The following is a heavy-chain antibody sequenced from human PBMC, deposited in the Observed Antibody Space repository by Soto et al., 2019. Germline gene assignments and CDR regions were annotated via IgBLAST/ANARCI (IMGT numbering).Heavy chain of an antibody. CDR1: GFTFSSYA. J-gene: IGHJ6*02. CDR2: ISGSGGST. Sequence: GGSLRLSCAASGFTFSSYAMSWVRQAPGKGLEWVSAISGSGGSTYYADSVKGRFTISRDNSKNTLYLQMNSLRAEDTAVYYCAKTYGHVLRFLEWLLFYGMDVWGQGTTVTVSS. V-gene: IGHV3-23*01. D-gene: IGHD3-3*01. CDR3: AKTYGHVLRFLEWLLFYGMDV.